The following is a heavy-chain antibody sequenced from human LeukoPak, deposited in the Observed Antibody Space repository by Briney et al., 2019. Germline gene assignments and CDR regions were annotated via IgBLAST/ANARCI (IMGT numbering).Heavy chain of an antibody. CDR1: GFTFSSYA. V-gene: IGHV3-30*04. J-gene: IGHJ3*02. Sequence: PGGSLRLSCAASGFTFSSYAMHWVRQAPGKGLEWVAVISYDGSNKYYADSVKGRFTISRDNSKNTLYLQMNSLRAEDTAVYYCARGSPAPDAFDIWGQGTMVTVSS. CDR2: ISYDGSNK. D-gene: IGHD1-26*01. CDR3: ARGSPAPDAFDI.